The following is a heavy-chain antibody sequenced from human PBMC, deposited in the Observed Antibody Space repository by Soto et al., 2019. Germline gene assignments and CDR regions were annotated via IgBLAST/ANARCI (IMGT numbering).Heavy chain of an antibody. V-gene: IGHV1-18*01. J-gene: IGHJ6*02. CDR2: ISAYNGNT. Sequence: GASVKVSCKASGDTFTSYGISWVRQAPGQGLEWMGWISAYNGNTNYAQKLQGRVTMTTDTSTSTAYMELRSLRSDDTAVYYCAKTPKRAAAERDYYYYGMDVWGQGTTVTVSS. D-gene: IGHD6-13*01. CDR3: AKTPKRAAAERDYYYYGMDV. CDR1: GDTFTSYG.